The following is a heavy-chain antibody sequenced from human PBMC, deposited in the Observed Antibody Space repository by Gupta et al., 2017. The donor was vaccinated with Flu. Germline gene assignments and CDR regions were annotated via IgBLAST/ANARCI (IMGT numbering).Heavy chain of an antibody. CDR3: ARDVGDYVFDY. D-gene: IGHD4-17*01. CDR1: GFTFSSYS. CDR2: ISSSSSYI. Sequence: EVQPVESGGGLVKPGGSLRPSGASSGFTFSSYSMNWVRQAPGKGLEWVSSISSSSSYIYYADSVKGRFTISRDNAKNSLYLQMNSLRAEDTAVDYCARDVGDYVFDYWGQGTLVTVSS. V-gene: IGHV3-21*01. J-gene: IGHJ4*02.